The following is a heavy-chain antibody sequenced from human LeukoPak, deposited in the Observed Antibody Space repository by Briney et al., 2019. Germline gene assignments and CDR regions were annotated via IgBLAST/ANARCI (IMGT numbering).Heavy chain of an antibody. J-gene: IGHJ3*02. CDR2: IDPHSGGT. V-gene: IGHV1-2*02. CDR3: AREYYDSSGTKYAFDI. Sequence: GASVKVSSKASGYTFIDYYIHWVRQAPGQGLEWMGCIDPHSGGTKYAQKLHGRVTMTRDTSISTAYMELTRLRSDDTAMFYCAREYYDSSGTKYAFDIWGQGTMVTVSS. D-gene: IGHD3-22*01. CDR1: GYTFIDYY.